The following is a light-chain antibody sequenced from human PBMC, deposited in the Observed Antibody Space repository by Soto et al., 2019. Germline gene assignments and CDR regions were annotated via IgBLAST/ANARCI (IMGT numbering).Light chain of an antibody. CDR2: DDD. Sequence: QAVMTQPPSVSAAPGQRVTLSCSGSSSNIGGNSVSWYQQLPVTAPKLLIYDDDKRPAGIPDRFSGSKSGTSATLGINGFQTGDEADYYCGSWDSSLSAYVFGTGTKLTVL. V-gene: IGLV1-51*01. CDR1: SSNIGGNS. CDR3: GSWDSSLSAYV. J-gene: IGLJ1*01.